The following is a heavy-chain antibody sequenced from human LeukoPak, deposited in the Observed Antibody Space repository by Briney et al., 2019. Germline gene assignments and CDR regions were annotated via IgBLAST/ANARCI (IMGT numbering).Heavy chain of an antibody. D-gene: IGHD2-21*01. CDR3: AKDFRIGYSAHFDN. V-gene: IGHV3-30*18. CDR2: ISNDGSRK. J-gene: IGHJ4*02. CDR1: GFTFSRHG. Sequence: PGRSLRLSCAPSGFTFSRHGMHWVRQAPGKGLEWVAIISNDGSRKYYAHSVEGRFTISRDNSKNTLYLQMDSLRAEDTAVYYCAKDFRIGYSAHFDNWGQGALVTVSS.